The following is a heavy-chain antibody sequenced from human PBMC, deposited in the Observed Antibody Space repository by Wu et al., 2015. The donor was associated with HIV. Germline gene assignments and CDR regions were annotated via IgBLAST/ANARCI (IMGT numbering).Heavy chain of an antibody. V-gene: IGHV1-18*01. CDR2: ISSHNGKT. CDR1: GYIFMKYG. D-gene: IGHD2-2*01. Sequence: QIQLVQSGAEVKKPGASVKVSCKASGYIFMKYGISWVRQAPGQGLEWMGWISSHNGKTTYAQRFQGRVTMTTDTSTTTAYMEVRSLRPDDTAVYYCARDQTPAKLVPFDYWGQGTLVTVSS. J-gene: IGHJ4*02. CDR3: ARDQTPAKLVPFDY.